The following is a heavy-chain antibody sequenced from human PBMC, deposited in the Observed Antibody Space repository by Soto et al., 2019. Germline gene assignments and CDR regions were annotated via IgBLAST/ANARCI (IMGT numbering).Heavy chain of an antibody. CDR3: AYSGCYFDY. J-gene: IGHJ4*02. CDR1: GFTFSNYW. Sequence: EVQLVESGGGLVQPGGSLRLSCIASGFTFSNYWMSWVRQAPGKGLEWVATIKKDGSEKDYVDSAKGRFTISRDNAKNSPYLQMNSLSPEATAVYYCAYSGCYFDYWGQGTLVTVSS. V-gene: IGHV3-7*01. CDR2: IKKDGSEK. D-gene: IGHD1-26*01.